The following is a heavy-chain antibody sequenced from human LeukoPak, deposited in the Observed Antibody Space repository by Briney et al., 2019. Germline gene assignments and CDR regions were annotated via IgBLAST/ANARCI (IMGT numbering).Heavy chain of an antibody. J-gene: IGHJ4*02. Sequence: GGSLRLSCAASGFNFGSYSMTWARQAPGKGLERVSSIDSSGGYMFYADSVKGRFIISRDNAKDSLYLQMNSLRVEDTAVYYCLRGDRRDYWGQGTLVTVSS. CDR3: LRGDRRDY. CDR2: IDSSGGYM. V-gene: IGHV3-21*06. CDR1: GFNFGSYS.